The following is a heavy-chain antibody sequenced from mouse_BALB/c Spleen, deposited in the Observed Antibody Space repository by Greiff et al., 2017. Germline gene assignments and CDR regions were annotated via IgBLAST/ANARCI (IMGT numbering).Heavy chain of an antibody. CDR3: ARHWRERDAMDY. Sequence: EVKLVESGGGLVKPGGSLKLSCAASGFTFSSYAMSWVRQTPEKRLEWVATISSGGSYTYYPDSVKGRFTISRDNAKNTLYLQMSSLRSEDTAMYYCARHWRERDAMDYWGQGTSVTVSS. V-gene: IGHV5-9-3*01. D-gene: IGHD3-3*01. CDR2: ISSGGSYT. CDR1: GFTFSSYA. J-gene: IGHJ4*01.